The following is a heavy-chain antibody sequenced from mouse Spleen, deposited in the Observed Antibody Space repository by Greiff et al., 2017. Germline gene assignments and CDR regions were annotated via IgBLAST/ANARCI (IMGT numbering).Heavy chain of an antibody. CDR1: GYTFTDYY. CDR2: INPYNGGT. J-gene: IGHJ3*01. CDR3: ASNGLTGWFAY. Sequence: VQLQQSGPVLVKPGASVKMSCKASGYTFTDYYMNWVKQSHGKSLEWIGVINPYNGGTSYNQKFKGKATLTVDKSSSTAYMELNSLTSEDSAVYYCASNGLTGWFAYWGQGTLVTVSA. D-gene: IGHD4-1*01. V-gene: IGHV1-19*01.